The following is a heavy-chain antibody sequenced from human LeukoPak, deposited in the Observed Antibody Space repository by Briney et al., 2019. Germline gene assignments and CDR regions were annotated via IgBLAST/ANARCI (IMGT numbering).Heavy chain of an antibody. D-gene: IGHD3-10*01. Sequence: SVKVSCKASGGTFRSYYISWMRQAPGQGLEWMGGIIHIFGTANNAQKFQGRVTITADKSTSTAYMELSSLRSEDTAVYYCARGFPYYYGSGSSYYYYYYGMDVWGKGTTVTVSS. CDR2: IIHIFGTA. J-gene: IGHJ6*04. CDR1: GGTFRSYY. V-gene: IGHV1-69*06. CDR3: ARGFPYYYGSGSSYYYYYYGMDV.